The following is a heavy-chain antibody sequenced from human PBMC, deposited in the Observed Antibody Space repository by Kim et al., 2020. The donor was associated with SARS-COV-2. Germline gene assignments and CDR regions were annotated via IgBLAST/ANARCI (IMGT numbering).Heavy chain of an antibody. CDR3: AKAASNNWSFFDY. CDR1: GFTFSSYA. D-gene: IGHD1-1*01. J-gene: IGHJ4*02. V-gene: IGHV3-23*01. Sequence: GGSLRLSCAASGFTFSSYAMSWVRQAPGKGPEWVSVVIGSGGGTYYADSVKGRFAISRDNSKKTLYLQMNSLRAEDTAVYYCAKAASNNWSFFDYWGQGTLVTLSS. CDR2: VIGSGGGT.